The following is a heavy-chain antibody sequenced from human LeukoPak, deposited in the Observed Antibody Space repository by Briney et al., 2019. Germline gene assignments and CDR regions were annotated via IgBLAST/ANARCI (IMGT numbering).Heavy chain of an antibody. J-gene: IGHJ4*02. V-gene: IGHV3-53*04. CDR2: IYSGGST. CDR3: ARTLDYYDSSGYYY. CDR1: GFTVSSNY. D-gene: IGHD3-22*01. Sequence: GGSLRLSCAASGFTVSSNYMSWVRQAPGKGLEWVSVIYSGGSTYYADSVKGRFTISRHNSKNTLYLQMNSLRAEDTAVYYCARTLDYYDSSGYYYWGQGTLVTVSS.